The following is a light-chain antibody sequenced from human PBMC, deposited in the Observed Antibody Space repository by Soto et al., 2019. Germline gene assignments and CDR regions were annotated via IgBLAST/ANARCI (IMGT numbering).Light chain of an antibody. J-gene: IGLJ2*01. CDR2: ELS. Sequence: QSALTQPPSASGSPVQSVTISCTGTSSDIGGYNYVSWYQQHPGKAPKLMIYELSKRPSGVPDRFSGSKSGNTASLTVSGLQAEDEADYYCCSRAGSNNFVVFGGGTKLTVL. V-gene: IGLV2-8*01. CDR3: CSRAGSNNFVV. CDR1: SSDIGGYNY.